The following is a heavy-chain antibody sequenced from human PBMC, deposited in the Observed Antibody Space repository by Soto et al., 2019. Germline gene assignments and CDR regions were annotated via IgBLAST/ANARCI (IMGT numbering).Heavy chain of an antibody. D-gene: IGHD4-17*01. CDR3: AKDQGLRSPPGGMDV. CDR1: GFTFSSYG. CDR2: ISYDGSNK. J-gene: IGHJ6*02. Sequence: QVQLVESGGGVVQPGRSLRLSCAASGFTFSSYGMHWVRQAPGKGLEWVAVISYDGSNKYYADSVKGRFTISRDNSKNTLYLQMNSLRAEDTAVYYCAKDQGLRSPPGGMDVWGQGTTVTVSS. V-gene: IGHV3-30*18.